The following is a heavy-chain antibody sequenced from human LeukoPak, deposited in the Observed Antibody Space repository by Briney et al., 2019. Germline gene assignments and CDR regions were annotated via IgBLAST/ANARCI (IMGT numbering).Heavy chain of an antibody. J-gene: IGHJ1*01. CDR3: ARGYYGDPEYFQH. D-gene: IGHD4-17*01. CDR1: GGSISSDDYY. V-gene: IGHV4-30-4*01. Sequence: SETLSLTCTVSGGSISSDDYYWSWIRQPPGKGLEWIGYIYYSGSTYYNPSLKSRVTISVDTSKNQFSLKLSSVTAADTAVYYCARGYYGDPEYFQHWGQGTLVTVSS. CDR2: IYYSGST.